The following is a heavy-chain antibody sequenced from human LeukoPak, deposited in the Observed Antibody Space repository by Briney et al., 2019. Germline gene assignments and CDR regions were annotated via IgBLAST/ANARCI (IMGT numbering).Heavy chain of an antibody. D-gene: IGHD6-19*01. J-gene: IGHJ4*02. CDR3: AKATIEQWLVKVDCFNS. CDR1: GFTFNTYA. Sequence: PGGSLRLSCSASGFTFNTYARSWLPQVPGKGLVGFSNLSGGGETTNYADSVKARFTISRDNSKNTLSLQMNSLRVEDTPIYYCAKATIEQWLVKVDCFNSWSQGSLVTVSS. CDR2: LSGGGETT. V-gene: IGHV3-23*01.